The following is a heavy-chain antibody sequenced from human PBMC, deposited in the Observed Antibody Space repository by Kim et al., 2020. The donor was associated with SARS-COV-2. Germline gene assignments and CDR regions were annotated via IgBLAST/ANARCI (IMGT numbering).Heavy chain of an antibody. D-gene: IGHD6-13*01. CDR2: ISAYNGNT. V-gene: IGHV1-18*01. J-gene: IGHJ4*02. CDR1: GYTFTSYG. Sequence: ASVKVSCKASGYTFTSYGISWVRQAPGQGLEWMGWISAYNGNTNYAQKLQGRVTMTTDTSTSTAYMELRSLRSDDTAVYYCARDQASVGYSSSWYVLAFFDYWGQGTLVTVSS. CDR3: ARDQASVGYSSSWYVLAFFDY.